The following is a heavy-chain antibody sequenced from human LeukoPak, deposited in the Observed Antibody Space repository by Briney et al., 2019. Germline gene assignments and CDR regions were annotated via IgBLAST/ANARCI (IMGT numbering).Heavy chain of an antibody. J-gene: IGHJ4*02. CDR2: INPNSGGT. CDR3: ARAPREEYDSSGYGLFPFDY. D-gene: IGHD3-22*01. Sequence: ASVKVSCKASGYTFTGYYMHWVRQAPGQGLEWMGWINPNSGGTNYAQKFQGWVTMTRDTSISTAYLELSRLRSDDTAVYYCARAPREEYDSSGYGLFPFDYWGQGTLVTVSS. CDR1: GYTFTGYY. V-gene: IGHV1-2*04.